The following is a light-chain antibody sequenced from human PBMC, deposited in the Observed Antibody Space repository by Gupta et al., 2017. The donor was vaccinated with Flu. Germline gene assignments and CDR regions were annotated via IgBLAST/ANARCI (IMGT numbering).Light chain of an antibody. V-gene: IGKV3-20*01. J-gene: IGKJ1*01. Sequence: ELVLTQSPGTLSLSPGEGATLSCRASQPVSCSYLAWYQQKPGQAPTLLIYGESNRATGIPDRFGGSGSGTDFTITIRRLEPEDFAVYYCHQYVDSPGFGQGTKVEIK. CDR3: HQYVDSPG. CDR1: QPVSCSY. CDR2: GES.